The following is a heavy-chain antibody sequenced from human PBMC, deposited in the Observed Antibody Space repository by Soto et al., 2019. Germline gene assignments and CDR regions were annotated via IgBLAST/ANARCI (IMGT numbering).Heavy chain of an antibody. J-gene: IGHJ6*02. CDR1: GFTFSSYA. D-gene: IGHD2-21*01. V-gene: IGHV3-30-3*01. CDR2: ISYDGSNK. Sequence: GGSLRLSCAASGFTFSSYAMHWVRQAPGKGLEWVAVISYDGSNKYYADSVKGRFTISRDNSKNTLYLQMNSLRAEDTAVYYCAREDRDIVVVIYYYYGMDVWGQGTTVTVSS. CDR3: AREDRDIVVVIYYYYGMDV.